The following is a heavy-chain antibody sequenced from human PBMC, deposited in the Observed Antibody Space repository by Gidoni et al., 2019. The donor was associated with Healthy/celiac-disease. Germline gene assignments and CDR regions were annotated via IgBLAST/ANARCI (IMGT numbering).Heavy chain of an antibody. CDR2: IWYDGSNK. Sequence: QVQLVESGGGVVQPGRSLRLSCAASGFTFSSYGMHWVRQAPGKGLEWVAVIWYDGSNKYYADSVKGRFTISRDNSKNTLYLQMNSLRAEDTAVYYCARMIAVDYGMDVWGQGTTVTVSS. CDR3: ARMIAVDYGMDV. J-gene: IGHJ6*02. CDR1: GFTFSSYG. D-gene: IGHD3-22*01. V-gene: IGHV3-33*08.